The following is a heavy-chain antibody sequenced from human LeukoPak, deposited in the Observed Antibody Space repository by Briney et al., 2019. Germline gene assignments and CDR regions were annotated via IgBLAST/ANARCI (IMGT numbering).Heavy chain of an antibody. J-gene: IGHJ3*02. Sequence: PGGSLRLSCAASGFTFSSYSINWVRQAPGKGLEWVSYISSSSSTIYYVDSVKGRFTISRDNAKNSLYLEMNSLRAEDTAMYYCARAGLISTGSDAFDIWGQGTMVTVSS. V-gene: IGHV3-48*04. D-gene: IGHD3-9*01. CDR2: ISSSSSTI. CDR1: GFTFSSYS. CDR3: ARAGLISTGSDAFDI.